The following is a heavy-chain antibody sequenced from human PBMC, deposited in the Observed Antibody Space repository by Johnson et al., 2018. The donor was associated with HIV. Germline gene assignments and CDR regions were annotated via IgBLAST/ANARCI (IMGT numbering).Heavy chain of an antibody. CDR3: ARGAVSGYVSVDAFHI. CDR1: GFTFSSYA. D-gene: IGHD5-12*01. V-gene: IGHV3-30*04. Sequence: QVQLVESGGGVVQPGRSLRLSCAVSGFTFSSYAMHWVRQAPGKGLEWVAVIWYDGSNKYYADSVKGRFTVSRDISKNTLYLQMHSLTPEDTAVYYCARGAVSGYVSVDAFHIWGQGTLVTVSS. CDR2: IWYDGSNK. J-gene: IGHJ3*02.